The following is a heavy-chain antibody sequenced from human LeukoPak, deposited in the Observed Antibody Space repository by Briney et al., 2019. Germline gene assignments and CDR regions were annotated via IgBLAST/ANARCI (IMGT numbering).Heavy chain of an antibody. CDR2: MDPNSGDT. CDR1: GYSFTGYF. J-gene: IGHJ4*02. D-gene: IGHD3-22*01. Sequence: AASVKVSCKASGYSFTGYFIHWVRQAPGQGLEWMGCMDPNSGDTKYAQKFQGRVSMPRDTSTRTAYMELSRLRSDDTAVYFCARSGSTGYSLDYWGQGTLVTVSS. V-gene: IGHV1-2*02. CDR3: ARSGSTGYSLDY.